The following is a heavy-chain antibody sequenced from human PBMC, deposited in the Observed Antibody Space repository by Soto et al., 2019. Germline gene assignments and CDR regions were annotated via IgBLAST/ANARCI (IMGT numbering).Heavy chain of an antibody. CDR2: IKQDGSEK. D-gene: IGHD2-15*01. J-gene: IGHJ6*02. CDR1: GFTFSSYW. Sequence: PGGSLRLSCAASGFTFSSYWMSWVRQAPGKGLEWVANIKQDGSEKYYVDSVKGRFTISRDNAKNSLYLQMNSLRAEDTAVYYCARDLRYCSGGSCYLYYYYYGMDVWGQGTTVTSP. V-gene: IGHV3-7*01. CDR3: ARDLRYCSGGSCYLYYYYYGMDV.